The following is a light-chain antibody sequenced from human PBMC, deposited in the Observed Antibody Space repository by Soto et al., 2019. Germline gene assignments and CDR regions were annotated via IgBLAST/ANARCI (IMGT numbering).Light chain of an antibody. CDR1: SSNIGADYE. CDR2: GNT. Sequence: QSELMQPPSVSGAPGQRVIISCTGGSSNIGADYEVHWYQQLPGTAPKLLIYGNTNRPSGVPDRFSGSKSGSSASLAITGLQAEDEAEYYCQSYDNTLKGCVFGTGTKLTVL. J-gene: IGLJ1*01. CDR3: QSYDNTLKGCV. V-gene: IGLV1-40*01.